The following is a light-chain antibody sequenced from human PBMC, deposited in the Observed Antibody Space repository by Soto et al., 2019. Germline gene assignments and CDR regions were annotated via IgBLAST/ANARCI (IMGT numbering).Light chain of an antibody. CDR1: SRDVGAYNF. J-gene: IGLJ1*01. CDR3: SSYTSSSTYV. Sequence: SVLTQPSPVTGAPGESNTISCTGTSRDVGAYNFVSSYQQDPGKAPKLMIYDVSSRPSGVSNRFSGCKSGHTASLTISGLQAEDEADYYCSSYTSSSTYVFGTGTKVTVL. CDR2: DVS. V-gene: IGLV2-14*01.